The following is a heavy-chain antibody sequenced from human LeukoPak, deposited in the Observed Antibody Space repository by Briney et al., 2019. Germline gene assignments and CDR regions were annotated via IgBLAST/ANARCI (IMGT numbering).Heavy chain of an antibody. CDR1: GGSIDTFY. J-gene: IGHJ4*02. V-gene: IGHV4-59*01. CDR2: VYFGGT. CDR3: AGSDGYNYPLDY. Sequence: PSETLSLTCSVSGGSIDTFYWSWLRQSPGKRLEWIGYVYFGGTKYSPSLKSRLTISLDASKSQFSLDLSSVTAADTAVYFCAGSDGYNYPLDYWGQGTLVTVSS. D-gene: IGHD5-24*01.